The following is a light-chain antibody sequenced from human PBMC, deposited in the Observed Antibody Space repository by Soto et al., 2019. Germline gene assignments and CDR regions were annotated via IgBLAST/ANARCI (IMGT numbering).Light chain of an antibody. CDR3: QQYGSSPRT. J-gene: IGKJ1*01. CDR1: QSVSSN. CDR2: GAS. Sequence: EIFLTQSPGTLSVSPGERATLSCRASQSVSSNLAWYQQKPGQAPRLLIYGASTRATGIPDRFSGSGSGTDFTLTISRLEPEDFAVYYCQQYGSSPRTFGQGTKVDIK. V-gene: IGKV3-20*01.